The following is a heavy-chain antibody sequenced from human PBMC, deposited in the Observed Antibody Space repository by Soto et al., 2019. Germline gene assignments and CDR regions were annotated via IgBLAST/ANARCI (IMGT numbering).Heavy chain of an antibody. CDR1: GGSISSSRYY. CDR3: ARAQGNYYYYGMNV. CDR2: FHCSGRT. J-gene: IGHJ6*02. Sequence: QVQLQEGGPGLEKPSATLSLTCTVSGGSISSSRYYWGWIRQPPRKGLEWIESFHCSGRTYYNPSLKGRITISVDTSKNQFSLKLSSVTAADTAVYYCARAQGNYYYYGMNVWGQGTTVTVSS. V-gene: IGHV4-39*01.